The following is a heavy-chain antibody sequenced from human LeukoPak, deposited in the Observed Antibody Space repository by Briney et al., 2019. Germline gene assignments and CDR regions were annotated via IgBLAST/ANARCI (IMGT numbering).Heavy chain of an antibody. CDR2: ISYDGSNK. V-gene: IGHV3-30-3*01. CDR1: GFTFSSYA. J-gene: IGHJ4*02. CDR3: AREGNYCSSTSCYIGYFDY. Sequence: GRSLRLSCAAAGFTFSSYAMHWVRQAPGKGLEWVAVISYDGSNKYYAGSVKGRFTISRDNSKNTLYLEMNSLRAEDTAVYYCAREGNYCSSTSCYIGYFDYWGQGTLVTVSS. D-gene: IGHD2-2*02.